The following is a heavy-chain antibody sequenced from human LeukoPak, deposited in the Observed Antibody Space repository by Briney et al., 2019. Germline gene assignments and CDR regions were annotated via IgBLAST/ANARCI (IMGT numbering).Heavy chain of an antibody. CDR1: GYTFTSYD. Sequence: GASVKVSCKASGYTFTSYDINWVRQATGQGLEWMGWMNPNSGNTGYAQKFQGRVTMTRNTSISTAYMELSSLRSEDTAVYYCARGKHIVVVTATDPVYNWFDPWGQGTLVTVSS. CDR2: MNPNSGNT. J-gene: IGHJ5*02. CDR3: ARGKHIVVVTATDPVYNWFDP. V-gene: IGHV1-8*01. D-gene: IGHD2-21*02.